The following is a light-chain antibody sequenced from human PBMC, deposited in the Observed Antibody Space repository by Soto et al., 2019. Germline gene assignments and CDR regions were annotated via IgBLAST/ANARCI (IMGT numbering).Light chain of an antibody. CDR3: QSYRGA. CDR1: QRISDW. J-gene: IGKJ1*01. Sequence: DIQMTQSPSTLSASIGDRVTITCRASQRISDWVAWYQHKPGKAPRLLIYGASTLESGVPSRFSGRGSGTEFTLPLNSLQPDDSATYYCQSYRGAFGRGTNVELK. CDR2: GAS. V-gene: IGKV1-5*03.